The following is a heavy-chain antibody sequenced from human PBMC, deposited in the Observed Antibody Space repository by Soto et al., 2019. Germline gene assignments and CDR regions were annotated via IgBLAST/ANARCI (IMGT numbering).Heavy chain of an antibody. D-gene: IGHD2-15*01. J-gene: IGHJ6*03. CDR2: ISAYNGNT. CDR1: GYPFTSYG. CDR3: ATLMGVAADDFYLDV. Sequence: QVQLVQSGAEVKKPGASVKVSCKASGYPFTSYGITCVRQAPGQGLEWMGWISAYNGNTNYAQKLQRRVTMTTDTSKSTAYRELRSLRSDDTAVYYCATLMGVAADDFYLDVWGKGTTVTVSS. V-gene: IGHV1-18*01.